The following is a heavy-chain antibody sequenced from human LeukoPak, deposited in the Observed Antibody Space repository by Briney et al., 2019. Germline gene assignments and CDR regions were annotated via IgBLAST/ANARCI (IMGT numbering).Heavy chain of an antibody. CDR2: ISGSGGST. V-gene: IGHV3-23*01. CDR1: GFNFWNTG. Sequence: PGGSLRLSCAVAGFNFWNTGMSWVRQAPGKGLEWVSAISGSGGSTYYADSVKGRFTISRDNSKNTLYLQMNSLRAEDTAVYYCAKSITMVRGNIYFDYWGQGTLVTVSS. D-gene: IGHD3-10*01. J-gene: IGHJ4*02. CDR3: AKSITMVRGNIYFDY.